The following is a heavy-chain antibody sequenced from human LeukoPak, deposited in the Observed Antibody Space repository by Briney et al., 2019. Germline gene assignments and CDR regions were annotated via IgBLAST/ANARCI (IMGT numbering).Heavy chain of an antibody. CDR1: GGSVSDYY. CDR2: IYYSGNT. J-gene: IGHJ5*02. D-gene: IGHD3-10*01. V-gene: IGHV4-59*05. Sequence: PSETLSLTCTISGGSVSDYYWSWIRQSPGKGLEWIGSIYYSGNTYYNASLKSRVTISVDTSKNQFSLKLTSVTAADTAVYYCARATGYNWFDPWGQGTLVTVSS. CDR3: ARATGYNWFDP.